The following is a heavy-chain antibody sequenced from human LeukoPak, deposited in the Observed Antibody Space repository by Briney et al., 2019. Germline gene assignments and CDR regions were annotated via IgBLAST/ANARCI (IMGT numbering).Heavy chain of an antibody. J-gene: IGHJ4*02. D-gene: IGHD3-10*01. CDR2: ISAYNGNA. CDR1: GYSFTSNG. Sequence: ASVKVSCKASGYSFTSNGISWVRQAPGQGLEWMGWISAYNGNAKYAQKFQGRVTMTRNTSISTAYMELSSLRSEDTAVYYCARGATMVRGVIPLYWGQGTPVTVSS. CDR3: ARGATMVRGVIPLY. V-gene: IGHV1-18*01.